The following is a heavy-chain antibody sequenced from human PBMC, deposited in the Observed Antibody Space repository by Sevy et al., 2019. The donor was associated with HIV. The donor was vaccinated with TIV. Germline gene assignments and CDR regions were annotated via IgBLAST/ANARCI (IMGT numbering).Heavy chain of an antibody. CDR3: ANTSAKGDDAFNI. J-gene: IGHJ3*02. V-gene: IGHV3-66*01. CDR2: IHSDDTT. D-gene: IGHD3-16*01. CDR1: GFTVNSNY. Sequence: GGSLRLSCAASGFTVNSNYMTWVRQAPGKGLEGVSVIHSDDTTYHADSVKDRFTISRDNFKNTLYLHMSSLRAEDTAVYYCANTSAKGDDAFNIWGQGTMVTVSS.